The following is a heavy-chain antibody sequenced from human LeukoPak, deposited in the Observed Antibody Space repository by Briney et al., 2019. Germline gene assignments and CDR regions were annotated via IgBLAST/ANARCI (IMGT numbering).Heavy chain of an antibody. CDR2: INPNSGGT. CDR3: AREGPGNYYGSGSYMSVDY. CDR1: GYTFTGYY. D-gene: IGHD3-10*01. J-gene: IGHJ4*02. Sequence: GASVKVSCKASGYTFTGYYMHWVRQAPGQGLEWMGWINPNSGGTNYAQKFQGRVTMTRDTSISTAYMELSRLRSDDTAVYYCAREGPGNYYGSGSYMSVDYWGQGTLVTVSS. V-gene: IGHV1-2*02.